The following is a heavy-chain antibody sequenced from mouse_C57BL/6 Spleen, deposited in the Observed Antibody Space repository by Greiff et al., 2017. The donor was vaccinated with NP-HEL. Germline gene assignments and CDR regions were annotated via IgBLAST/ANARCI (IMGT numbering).Heavy chain of an antibody. V-gene: IGHV1-47*01. Sequence: VKLQESGAELVKPGASVKMSCKASGYTFTTYPIEWMKQNHGKSLEWIGNFHPYNDDTKYNEKFKGKATLTVEKSSSTVYLELSRLTSDDSAVYYCARGVYGSSLYYFDYWGQGTTLTVSS. CDR1: GYTFTTYP. J-gene: IGHJ2*01. CDR2: FHPYNDDT. D-gene: IGHD1-1*01. CDR3: ARGVYGSSLYYFDY.